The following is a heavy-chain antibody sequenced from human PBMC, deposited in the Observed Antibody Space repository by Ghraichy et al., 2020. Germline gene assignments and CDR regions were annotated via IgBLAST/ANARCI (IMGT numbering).Heavy chain of an antibody. CDR3: ARLGTEIGYLRDVVTHFDY. Sequence: SETLSLTCTVSGGSISSYYWSWIRQPPGKGLEWIGYIYYSGSTNYNPSLKSRVTISVDTSKNQFSLKLSSVTAADTAVYYCARLGTEIGYLRDVVTHFDYWGQGTLVTVSS. V-gene: IGHV4-59*08. CDR2: IYYSGST. J-gene: IGHJ4*02. CDR1: GGSISSYY. D-gene: IGHD4-23*01.